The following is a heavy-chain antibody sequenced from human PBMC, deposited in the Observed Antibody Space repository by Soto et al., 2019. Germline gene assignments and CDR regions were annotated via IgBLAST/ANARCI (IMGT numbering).Heavy chain of an antibody. Sequence: GGSLRLSCAASGITFSTYAMSWVRQAPGKGLEWVAAISQSGGFTMYADSVKGRFTISRDNSKNTLYLQMNSLRAEDTAVYYCAKDRLLRADEFDIWCQGTMVTVAS. CDR3: AKDRLLRADEFDI. D-gene: IGHD2-15*01. CDR1: GITFSTYA. CDR2: ISQSGGFT. V-gene: IGHV3-23*01. J-gene: IGHJ3*02.